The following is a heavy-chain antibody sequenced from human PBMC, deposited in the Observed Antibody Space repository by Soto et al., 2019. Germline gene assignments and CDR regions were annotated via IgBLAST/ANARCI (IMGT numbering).Heavy chain of an antibody. CDR1: GYSFAGYW. V-gene: IGHV5-10-1*01. J-gene: IGHJ4*02. Sequence: GSLKISCKGSGYSFAGYWITWVRQKPGKGLEWMGRIDPSDSQTYYSPSFRGHVTISVTKSITTVFLQWSSLRASDTAMYYCARQIYDSDTGPNFKYYFDSWGQGTPVTVS. CDR2: IDPSDSQT. D-gene: IGHD3-22*01. CDR3: ARQIYDSDTGPNFKYYFDS.